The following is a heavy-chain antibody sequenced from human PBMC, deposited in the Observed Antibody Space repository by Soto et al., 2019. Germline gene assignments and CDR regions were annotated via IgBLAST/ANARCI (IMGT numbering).Heavy chain of an antibody. CDR1: GDSVSSNSAA. CDR3: ASKAPYYYDSSGVISSRYYYYGMDV. J-gene: IGHJ6*02. CDR2: TYYRSKWYN. D-gene: IGHD3-22*01. Sequence: SQTLSLTCAISGDSVSSNSAAWNWIRQSPSRGLEWLGRTYYRSKWYNDYAVSVKSRITINPDTSKNQFSLQLNSVTPEDTAVYYCASKAPYYYDSSGVISSRYYYYGMDVWGQGTTVTVSS. V-gene: IGHV6-1*01.